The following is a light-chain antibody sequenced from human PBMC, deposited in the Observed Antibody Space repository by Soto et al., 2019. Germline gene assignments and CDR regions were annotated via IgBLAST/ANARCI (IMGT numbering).Light chain of an antibody. CDR3: EEVNSYPPAT. J-gene: IGKJ4*01. CDR1: QGISSA. CDR2: DAS. Sequence: AIQLTQSPSSLSASVGDRVTITCRASQGISSALAWYQQKPGKAPKLLIYDASILENGVPSRFSGGGSGTAFTLPISSLPLDNFATHYWEEVNSYPPATFGGGTKVEIK. V-gene: IGKV1-13*02.